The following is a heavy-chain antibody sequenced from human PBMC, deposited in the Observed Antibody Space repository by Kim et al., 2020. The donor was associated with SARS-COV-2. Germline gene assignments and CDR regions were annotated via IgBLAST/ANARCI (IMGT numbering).Heavy chain of an antibody. CDR2: IRSKVYGATT. D-gene: IGHD3-22*01. V-gene: IGHV3-49*04. CDR1: GFSFGDYA. CDR3: DRGSLVISGGYYYYYG. J-gene: IGHJ6*01. Sequence: GGSLRLSCTASGFSFGDYAITWVRQAPGKGLELVGFIRSKVYGATTESAASVQGRFTISRDDSKRIAYLQMNSLKTEDTAVYYFDRGSLVISGGYYYYYG.